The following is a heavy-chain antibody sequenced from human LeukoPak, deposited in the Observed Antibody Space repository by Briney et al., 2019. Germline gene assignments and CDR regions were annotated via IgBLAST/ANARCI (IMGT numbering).Heavy chain of an antibody. CDR3: ARDLFRYTIFGVVTNFPSAFDI. J-gene: IGHJ3*02. Sequence: ASVKVSCKASGGTFSSYTISWVRQAPGQGLEWMGRIIPILGIANYAQEFQGRVTITADKSTRTAYMELRSLRSDDTAVYYCARDLFRYTIFGVVTNFPSAFDIWGQGTMVTVSS. V-gene: IGHV1-69*02. CDR2: IIPILGIA. D-gene: IGHD3-3*01. CDR1: GGTFSSYT.